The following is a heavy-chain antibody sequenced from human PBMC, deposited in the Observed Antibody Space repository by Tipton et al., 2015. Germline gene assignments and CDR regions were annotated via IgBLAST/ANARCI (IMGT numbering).Heavy chain of an antibody. CDR1: GFTFSSDW. CDR3: ARALTAYYYDSGGSTYYFDS. D-gene: IGHD3-22*01. V-gene: IGHV3-74*01. Sequence: SLRLSCAASGFTFSSDWMHWVRQAPGKGLVWVSRLNSDGSSTSYADSVKGRFTISRDNAKTTLYLQMNGLRAEDTAVYFCARALTAYYYDSGGSTYYFDSWGQGTLVTVSS. J-gene: IGHJ4*02. CDR2: LNSDGSST.